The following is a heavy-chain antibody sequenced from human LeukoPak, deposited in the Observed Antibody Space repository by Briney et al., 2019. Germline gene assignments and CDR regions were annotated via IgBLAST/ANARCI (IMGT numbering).Heavy chain of an antibody. CDR3: ASYKYGSGHLNWFDP. CDR2: IYYSGST. J-gene: IGHJ5*02. CDR1: GGSIRSYY. V-gene: IGHV4-59*08. D-gene: IGHD3-10*01. Sequence: PSETLSLTCTVSGGSIRSYYWSWIRQPPGKGLEWIAYIYYSGSTNYNPSLKSRVTISVDTSKNQFSLKLSSVTAADTAVYYCASYKYGSGHLNWFDPWGQGTLVTVSS.